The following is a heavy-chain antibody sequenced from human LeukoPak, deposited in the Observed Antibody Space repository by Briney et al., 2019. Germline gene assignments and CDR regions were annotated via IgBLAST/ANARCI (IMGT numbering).Heavy chain of an antibody. CDR2: ISGSGGST. CDR1: RFTFSSFG. CDR3: AKGGEQLVKYGMDV. V-gene: IGHV3-23*01. J-gene: IGHJ6*02. Sequence: GGSLRLSCAASRFTFSSFGMHWVRQAPGKGLEWVSAISGSGGSTYYADSVKGRFTISRDNSKNTLYLQMNSLRAEDTAVYYCAKGGEQLVKYGMDVWGQGTTVTVSS. D-gene: IGHD6-13*01.